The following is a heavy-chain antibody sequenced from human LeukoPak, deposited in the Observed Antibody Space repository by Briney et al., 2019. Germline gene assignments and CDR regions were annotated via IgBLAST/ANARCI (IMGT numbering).Heavy chain of an antibody. CDR2: ISAYNGNT. CDR1: GYTFTSYG. J-gene: IGHJ1*01. CDR3: ARGGYCSSTSCSGAQYFQH. D-gene: IGHD2-2*03. V-gene: IGHV1-18*01. Sequence: ASVKVSCKVSGYTFTSYGISWVRQAPGQGLEWMGWISAYNGNTNYAQKLQGRVTMTTDTSTSTAYMELRSLRSDDTAVYYCARGGYCSSTSCSGAQYFQHWGQGTLVTVSS.